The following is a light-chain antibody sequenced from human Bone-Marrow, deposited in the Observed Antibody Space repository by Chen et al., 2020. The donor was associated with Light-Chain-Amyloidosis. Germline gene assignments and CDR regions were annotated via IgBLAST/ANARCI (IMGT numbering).Light chain of an antibody. CDR1: NIGSTS. CDR2: DDS. CDR3: QVWDRSSDRPV. J-gene: IGLJ3*02. V-gene: IGLV3-21*02. Sequence: SYVLTQSSSVSVAPGQTATIACGGNNIGSTSVHWYQQTPGQAPLLVVYDDSDRPPGIPERLSGSNSGNTATLTISRVEAGDEADYYCQVWDRSSDRPVFGGGTKLTVL.